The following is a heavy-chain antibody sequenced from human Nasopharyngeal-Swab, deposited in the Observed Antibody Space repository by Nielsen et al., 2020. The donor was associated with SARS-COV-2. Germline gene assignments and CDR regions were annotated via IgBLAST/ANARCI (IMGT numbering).Heavy chain of an antibody. CDR2: TYLRSKWYN. Sequence: SQTLSLTCAISGDRVSSNRVDWNWIRQSPSRGLEWLGRTYLRSKWYNDYAVSMKSRITINVDTSKNQFSLQLDSVTPEDTAVYYCARDNRGSGSFDYWGQGILVTVSS. D-gene: IGHD6-19*01. CDR1: GDRVSSNRVD. J-gene: IGHJ4*02. V-gene: IGHV6-1*01. CDR3: ARDNRGSGSFDY.